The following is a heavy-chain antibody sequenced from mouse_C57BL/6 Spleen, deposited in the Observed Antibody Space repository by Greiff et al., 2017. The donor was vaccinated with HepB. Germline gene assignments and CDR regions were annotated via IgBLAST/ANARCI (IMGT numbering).Heavy chain of an antibody. J-gene: IGHJ3*01. CDR3: ARAGGYDVWFAY. CDR2: IHPNSGST. D-gene: IGHD2-2*01. CDR1: GYTFTSYW. V-gene: IGHV1-64*01. Sequence: QVQLQQPGAELVKPGASVKLSCKASGYTFTSYWMHWVKQRPGHGLEWIGMIHPNSGSTNYNEKFKSKATLTVDKSSSTAYMQLSSLTSEDSAVYYCARAGGYDVWFAYWGQGTLVTVSA.